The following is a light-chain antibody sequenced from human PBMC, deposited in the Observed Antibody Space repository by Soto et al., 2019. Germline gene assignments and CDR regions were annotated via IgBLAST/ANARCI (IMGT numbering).Light chain of an antibody. J-gene: IGKJ1*01. CDR3: QQYGISPVT. Sequence: EIVLTQSPGTLSLSPGERATLSCRASQSVSSSYLAWYQQKPGQAPRLLIYGASSRATGIPDRFSGSGSGTDFPLTISRLEPEDFAVYYCQQYGISPVTFGQGTKVEIK. V-gene: IGKV3-20*01. CDR1: QSVSSSY. CDR2: GAS.